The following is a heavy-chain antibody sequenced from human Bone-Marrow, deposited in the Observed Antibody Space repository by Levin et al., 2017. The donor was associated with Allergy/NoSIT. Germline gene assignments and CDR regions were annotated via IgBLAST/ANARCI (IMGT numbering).Heavy chain of an antibody. V-gene: IGHV3-30-3*01. CDR1: GFTFSDYS. D-gene: IGHD5-18*01. CDR2: ISYDDNKK. J-gene: IGHJ3*02. CDR3: ARDDSAMAYYDVFDI. Sequence: GESLKISCTASGFTFSDYSMHWVRQAPGKGLEWVAVISYDDNKKFYADSVKGRFTISSDSSKNTLYLQMNTLKSEDAALYFCARDDSAMAYYDVFDIWGQGAVVAVSS.